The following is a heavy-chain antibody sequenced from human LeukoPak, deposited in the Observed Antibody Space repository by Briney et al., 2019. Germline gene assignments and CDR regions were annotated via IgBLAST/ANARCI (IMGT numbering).Heavy chain of an antibody. V-gene: IGHV4-61*01. Sequence: SETLSLTCTVSGGSVSSGSYYWSWIRQPPGTGLEWIGYIYYSGSTNYNPSLKSRVTISVDTSKNQFSLKLSSVTAADTAVYYCARDMVGYFDYWGQGTLVTVSS. J-gene: IGHJ4*02. CDR1: GGSVSSGSYY. CDR3: ARDMVGYFDY. CDR2: IYYSGST. D-gene: IGHD3-10*01.